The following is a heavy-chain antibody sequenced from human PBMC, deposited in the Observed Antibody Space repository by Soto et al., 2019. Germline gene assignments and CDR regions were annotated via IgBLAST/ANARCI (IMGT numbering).Heavy chain of an antibody. CDR2: ISAYNGNT. CDR3: ASNTRPLEWLYPFDY. Sequence: ASVKVCCKASGYTFTSYGISWVRQAPGQGLEWMGWISAYNGNTNYAQKPQGRVTMTTDTSTSTAYMELRSLRSDDTAVYYCASNTRPLEWLYPFDYWGQGTLVTVSS. J-gene: IGHJ4*02. V-gene: IGHV1-18*01. D-gene: IGHD3-3*01. CDR1: GYTFTSYG.